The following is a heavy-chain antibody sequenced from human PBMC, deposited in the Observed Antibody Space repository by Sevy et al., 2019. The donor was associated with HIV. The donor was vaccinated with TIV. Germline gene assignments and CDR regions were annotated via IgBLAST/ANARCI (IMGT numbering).Heavy chain of an antibody. V-gene: IGHV3-21*01. D-gene: IGHD6-13*01. CDR3: ARIPSAAVGWFDP. CDR1: GFTFSSYS. Sequence: GGSLRLSCAASGFTFSSYSMNWVRQAPGKGLEWVSSISSSSSYIYYADSVKGRFTISRGNAKNSLYLQMNSLRAEDTAVYYCARIPSAAVGWFDPWGQGTLVTVSS. CDR2: ISSSSSYI. J-gene: IGHJ5*02.